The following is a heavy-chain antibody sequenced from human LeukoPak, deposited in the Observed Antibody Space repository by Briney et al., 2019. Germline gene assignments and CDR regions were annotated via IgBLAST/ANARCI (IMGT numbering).Heavy chain of an antibody. Sequence: PSETLSLTCTVSGGSISNYCWTWIRQPAGKGLEWIGRIYPSGSTYYNPSLKSRVPISIDKSKNQFSVSLPSVTAADTAVYYCARDRSGYSEYYFDYWGQGSLVTVSS. D-gene: IGHD5-12*01. V-gene: IGHV4-4*07. J-gene: IGHJ4*02. CDR2: IYPSGST. CDR1: GGSISNYC. CDR3: ARDRSGYSEYYFDY.